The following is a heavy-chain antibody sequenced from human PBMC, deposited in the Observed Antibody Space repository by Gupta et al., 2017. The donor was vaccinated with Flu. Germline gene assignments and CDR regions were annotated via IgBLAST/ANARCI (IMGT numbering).Heavy chain of an antibody. CDR2: IIAIFGTT. J-gene: IGHJ4*02. D-gene: IGHD1-26*01. V-gene: IGHV1-69*01. CDR1: GGIFRSNA. Sequence: QVQLVQSGAEVKKPGSSVKVSCKASGGIFRSNAISWVRQAPGEGLEWMGGIIAIFGTTNYAQKFQGRVTITADESTNTAYMELSSLRSDDSAIFYCASSGTYYDSYFDSWGQGTLVTVSS. CDR3: ASSGTYYDSYFDS.